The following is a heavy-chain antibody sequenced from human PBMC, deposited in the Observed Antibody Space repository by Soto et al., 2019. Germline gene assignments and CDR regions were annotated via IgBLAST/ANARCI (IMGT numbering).Heavy chain of an antibody. CDR1: GGSISSYY. CDR3: ARVLYSSGWYRYYYGMDV. D-gene: IGHD6-19*01. J-gene: IGHJ6*02. CDR2: IYYSGST. Sequence: TSETLSLTCTVSGGSISSYYWSWIRQPPGKGLEWIGYIYYSGSTNYNPSLKSRVTISVDTSKNQFSLKLSSVTAADTAVYYCARVLYSSGWYRYYYGMDVWGQGTTVTVSS. V-gene: IGHV4-59*01.